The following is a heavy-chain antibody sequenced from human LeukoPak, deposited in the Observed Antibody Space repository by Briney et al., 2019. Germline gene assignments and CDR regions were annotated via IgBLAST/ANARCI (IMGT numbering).Heavy chain of an antibody. V-gene: IGHV3-48*01. CDR3: ATDRHWAFDY. CDR1: GFTLSTYS. CDR2: ITGSSSTI. D-gene: IGHD3-16*01. Sequence: GGSLRLPCAASGFTLSTYSMNWVRQAPGKGLEWISYITGSSSTISYADSAKGRFTISRDNAKNSLSLQMNSLRAEDTAVYYCATDRHWAFDYWGQGTLVTVSS. J-gene: IGHJ4*02.